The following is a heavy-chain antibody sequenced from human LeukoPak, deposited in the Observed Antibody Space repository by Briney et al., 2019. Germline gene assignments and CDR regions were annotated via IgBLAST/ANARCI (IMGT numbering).Heavy chain of an antibody. Sequence: ASVKVSCKASGYTFTGYYMHWVRQAPGEGLEWMGWINPNSGGTKYAQKFQGRVTMTRDTSINTAYMEVRRLTSDDTAVYYCARGRSAIYCSSTSCSQAIYYMDVWGKGTTVTIPS. J-gene: IGHJ6*03. CDR3: ARGRSAIYCSSTSCSQAIYYMDV. D-gene: IGHD2-2*01. V-gene: IGHV1-2*02. CDR1: GYTFTGYY. CDR2: INPNSGGT.